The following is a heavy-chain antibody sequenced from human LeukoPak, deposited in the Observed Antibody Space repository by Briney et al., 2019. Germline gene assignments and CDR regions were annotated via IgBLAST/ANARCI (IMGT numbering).Heavy chain of an antibody. Sequence: PSETLSLTCAVSGASVSGSNYYWGWIRQPPGKGLEWIGNIYSSGSTYYNASLQSRVTISVDTSKNQFSLKLSSVTAADTAVYYCASYKYYDFWSGLGAFDSWGQGTLVTVSS. D-gene: IGHD3-3*01. CDR2: IYSSGST. CDR3: ASYKYYDFWSGLGAFDS. V-gene: IGHV4-39*07. CDR1: GASVSGSNYY. J-gene: IGHJ4*02.